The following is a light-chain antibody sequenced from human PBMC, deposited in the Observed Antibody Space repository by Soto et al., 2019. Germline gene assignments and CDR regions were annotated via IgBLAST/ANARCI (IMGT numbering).Light chain of an antibody. V-gene: IGKV3-15*01. CDR1: QSVTKS. J-gene: IGKJ4*01. Sequence: EIVLTQSPGTLSLSPGERATLSCRASQSVTKSLAWYQQKPGQAPRLLIYGASTRATGIPARFSGSGSATEFTLTISSLQSEDFAVYYCQQRSNWQLTFGGGTKVDIK. CDR3: QQRSNWQLT. CDR2: GAS.